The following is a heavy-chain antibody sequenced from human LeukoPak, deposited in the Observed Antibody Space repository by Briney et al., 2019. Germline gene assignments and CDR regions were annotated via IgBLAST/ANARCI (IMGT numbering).Heavy chain of an antibody. CDR1: GGSISYYY. Sequence: PSETLSLTCTVSGGSISYYYWGWIRQPPGKGLEWIGYIYYSGSTNYHPSLKSRVTISVDTSKNQFSLNLSSVTAADTAVYYCARADYYYDSIGYTYLSDYWGQGILVTVSS. CDR3: ARADYYYDSIGYTYLSDY. D-gene: IGHD3-22*01. CDR2: IYYSGST. V-gene: IGHV4-59*01. J-gene: IGHJ4*02.